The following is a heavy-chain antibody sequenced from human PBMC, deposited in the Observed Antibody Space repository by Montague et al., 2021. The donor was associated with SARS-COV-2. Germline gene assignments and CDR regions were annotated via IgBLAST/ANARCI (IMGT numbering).Heavy chain of an antibody. D-gene: IGHD4-17*01. CDR3: ARDYGDYGSGYYYGMDV. CDR2: IYYSGST. CDR1: GGPISSSSYY. Sequence: SETLSLTCTVSGGPISSSSYYWGWIRQPPGKGLEWIGSIYYSGSTYYNPSLKSRVPISVDTSKNQFSLKLSSVTAADTAVYYCARDYGDYGSGYYYGMDVWGQGTTVTVSS. V-gene: IGHV4-39*07. J-gene: IGHJ6*02.